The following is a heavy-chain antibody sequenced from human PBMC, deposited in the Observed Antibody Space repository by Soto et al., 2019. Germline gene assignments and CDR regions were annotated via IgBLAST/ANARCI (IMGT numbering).Heavy chain of an antibody. Sequence: QVQLVESGGGVVQPGRSLRLSWAASGFPFSSYGMHWVRRAPGKGLEWVAHISYNGSNKHYTDSVKGRFTISRDNSKNMLYLQMSSLRAEDPAVYYCAGGQYYFDYCGQGTRVSVSS. CDR1: GFPFSSYG. CDR3: AGGQYYFDY. D-gene: IGHD2-15*01. V-gene: IGHV3-30*03. J-gene: IGHJ4*02. CDR2: ISYNGSNK.